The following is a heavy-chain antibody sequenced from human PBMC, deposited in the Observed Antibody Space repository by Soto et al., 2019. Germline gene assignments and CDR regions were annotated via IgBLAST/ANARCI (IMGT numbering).Heavy chain of an antibody. CDR2: IWYDGSNK. J-gene: IGHJ6*02. CDR1: GFTFSSYG. CDR3: ARASSWYGYYYYYGMDV. V-gene: IGHV3-33*01. D-gene: IGHD6-13*01. Sequence: GGSLRLSCAASGFTFSSYGMHWVRQAPGKGLEWVAVIWYDGSNKYYADSVKGRFTISRDNSKNTLYLQMNSLRAEDTAVYYCARASSWYGYYYYYGMDVWGQGTTVTVSS.